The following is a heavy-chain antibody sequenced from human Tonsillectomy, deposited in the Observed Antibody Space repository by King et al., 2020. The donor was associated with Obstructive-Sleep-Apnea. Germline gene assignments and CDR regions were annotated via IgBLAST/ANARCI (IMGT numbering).Heavy chain of an antibody. Sequence: VQLVESGGGLVQPGGSLRLSCAASGFTFSTYNMHWVRQAPGKGLEWVSYISSYSDTIYYADSVKGRFTISRDNAKNSLYLQMNRLRAEDTAGYYCARDLGSNYGYYFDYWGQGALLTVSS. CDR2: ISSYSDTI. J-gene: IGHJ4*02. CDR1: GFTFSTYN. V-gene: IGHV3-48*01. D-gene: IGHD5-18*01. CDR3: ARDLGSNYGYYFDY.